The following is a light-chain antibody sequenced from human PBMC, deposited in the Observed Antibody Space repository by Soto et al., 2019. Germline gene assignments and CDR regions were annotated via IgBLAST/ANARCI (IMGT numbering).Light chain of an antibody. V-gene: IGKV1-39*01. J-gene: IGKJ2*01. Sequence: DIQMTQSPSSLSAFVGDRVTITCRASQTVRHYLNWYQQKPGQAPRLLIYAASSLQSWFPSRFSGSGSETDFSLTINSLLPEDFATDYCQQSYSAPRTFGQGTKLEI. CDR3: QQSYSAPRT. CDR2: AAS. CDR1: QTVRHY.